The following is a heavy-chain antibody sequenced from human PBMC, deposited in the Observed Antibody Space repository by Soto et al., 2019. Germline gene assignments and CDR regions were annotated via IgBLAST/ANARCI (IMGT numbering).Heavy chain of an antibody. Sequence: ASVKVSCKASGYTFTSYDINWVRQATGQGLEWMGWMNPNSGNTGYAQKFQGRVTMTRNTSISTAYMELSSLRAEDTAVYYCAKLPHYYYYYYMDVWGKGTTVTVSS. D-gene: IGHD1-7*01. J-gene: IGHJ6*03. V-gene: IGHV1-8*01. CDR2: MNPNSGNT. CDR3: AKLPHYYYYYYMDV. CDR1: GYTFTSYD.